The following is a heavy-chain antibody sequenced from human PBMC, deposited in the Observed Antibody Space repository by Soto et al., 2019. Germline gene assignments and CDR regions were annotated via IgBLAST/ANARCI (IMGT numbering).Heavy chain of an antibody. D-gene: IGHD3-9*01. Sequence: PGGSLRLSCAASGFTFSSYAMSWVRQAPGKGLEWVSAISGSGGSTYYADSVKGRFTISRDNSKNTLYLQMNSLRAEDTAVYYCAKENGNYDILTGYYISYYYYYYMDVWGKGTTVTVSS. V-gene: IGHV3-23*01. J-gene: IGHJ6*03. CDR3: AKENGNYDILTGYYISYYYYYYMDV. CDR2: ISGSGGST. CDR1: GFTFSSYA.